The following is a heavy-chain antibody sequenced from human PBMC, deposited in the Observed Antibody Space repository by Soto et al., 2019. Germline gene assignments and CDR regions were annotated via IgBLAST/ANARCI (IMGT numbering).Heavy chain of an antibody. CDR3: ARAYGGFDNGLDV. J-gene: IGHJ6*02. D-gene: IGHD5-12*01. CDR1: GDSIRSYY. CDR2: IYYSGST. V-gene: IGHV4-59*01. Sequence: SETLSLTCTVSGDSIRSYYWTWIRQPPGKGLELIGYIYYSGSTRYNPSLKSRVTISVDMSRNQFSLKLSSVIAADTAVYYCARAYGGFDNGLDVWGQGTAVTVSS.